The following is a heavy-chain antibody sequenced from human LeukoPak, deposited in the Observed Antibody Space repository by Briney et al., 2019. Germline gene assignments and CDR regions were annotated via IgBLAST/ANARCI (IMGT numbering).Heavy chain of an antibody. CDR3: ARVGSGWADAFDI. D-gene: IGHD6-19*01. CDR2: ISSSGSTI. J-gene: IGHJ3*02. Sequence: GGSLRLSCAASGFTFSNYWMGWVRQAPGKGLEWVSYISSSGSTIYYADSVKGRFTISRDNAKNSLYLQMNSLRAEDTAVYYCARVGSGWADAFDIWGQGTMVTVSS. V-gene: IGHV3-48*04. CDR1: GFTFSNYW.